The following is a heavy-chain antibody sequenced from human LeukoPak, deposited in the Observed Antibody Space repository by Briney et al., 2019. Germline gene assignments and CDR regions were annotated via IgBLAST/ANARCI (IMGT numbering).Heavy chain of an antibody. CDR2: INHSGST. CDR3: ARLARRWFVWGNLDAFDI. V-gene: IGHV4-34*01. D-gene: IGHD3-16*01. J-gene: IGHJ3*02. Sequence: PSETLSLTCAVYGGSFSGYYWSWLRQPPGKGLEWIGEINHSGSTNHNPSLKSRVTISVDTSKNQFSLKLSSVTAADTAVYYCARLARRWFVWGNLDAFDIWGQGTMVTVSS. CDR1: GGSFSGYY.